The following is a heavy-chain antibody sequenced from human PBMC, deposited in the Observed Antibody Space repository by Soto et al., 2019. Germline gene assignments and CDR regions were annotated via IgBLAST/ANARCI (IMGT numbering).Heavy chain of an antibody. J-gene: IGHJ3*02. CDR1: GGSISSYY. CDR3: ARTSASGYSSGWYGAFDI. Sequence: SETLSLTCTVSGGSISSYYWSWIRQPPGKGLEWIGYIYYSGSTNYNPSLKSRVTISVDTSKNHFSLKLSSVTAADTAVYYCARTSASGYSSGWYGAFDIWGQGTMVTVSS. D-gene: IGHD6-19*01. CDR2: IYYSGST. V-gene: IGHV4-59*08.